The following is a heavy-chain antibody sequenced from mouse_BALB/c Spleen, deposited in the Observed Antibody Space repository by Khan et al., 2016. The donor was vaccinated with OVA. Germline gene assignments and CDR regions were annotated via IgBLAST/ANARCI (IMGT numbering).Heavy chain of an antibody. CDR3: ARNSYPYAMDY. CDR1: GFSLTNFG. J-gene: IGHJ4*01. CDR2: IWSDGTT. V-gene: IGHV2-6*02. Sequence: QMQLEESGPGLVAPSQSLSITCTVSGFSLTNFGVHWVRQPPGKGLEWLVLIWSDGTTTYNSALKSSLSISKDTSKSHVFFKMNSLQTDDTAMYYCARNSYPYAMDYWGQGTSVTVSS.